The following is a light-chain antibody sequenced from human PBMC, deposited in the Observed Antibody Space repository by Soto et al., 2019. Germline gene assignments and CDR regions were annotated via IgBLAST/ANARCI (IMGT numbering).Light chain of an antibody. CDR3: QQLYIFPLT. Sequence: DMHLTQSPSFLSASVGDRLTITCRASQGISSFLAWYQQKPGKAPNLLMYAASTLQSGVPSRFSGGESGTEYTLTISSLQPEDSATYYCQQLYIFPLTFGQGTRLEIK. V-gene: IGKV1-9*01. J-gene: IGKJ5*01. CDR1: QGISSF. CDR2: AAS.